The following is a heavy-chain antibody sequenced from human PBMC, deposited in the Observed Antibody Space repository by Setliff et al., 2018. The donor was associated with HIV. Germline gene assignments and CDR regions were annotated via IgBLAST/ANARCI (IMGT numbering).Heavy chain of an antibody. J-gene: IGHJ6*02. CDR3: AQLTPRTHYFYGMDV. Sequence: SETLSLTCTVSGGSISSSSYYWGWIRQPPGKGLEWIGSIYYSGSTYYNPSLKSRVTISVDTSKNQFSLNLTSVTAADTAVYYCAQLTPRTHYFYGMDVWGQGTTGTVSS. CDR2: IYYSGST. V-gene: IGHV4-39*07. CDR1: GGSISSSSYY.